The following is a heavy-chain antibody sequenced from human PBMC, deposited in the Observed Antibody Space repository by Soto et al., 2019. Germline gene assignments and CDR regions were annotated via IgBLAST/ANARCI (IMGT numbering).Heavy chain of an antibody. J-gene: IGHJ4*02. CDR2: IYSSGST. V-gene: IGHV4-59*12. Sequence: SETLSLTCTVSGGSISNYYWNWIRQSPGKGLEWIGYIYSSGSTYYNPSLKSRVTISVDTSKNQFSLKLSSVTAADTAVYYCARDLRGSLDYWGQGTLVTVSS. D-gene: IGHD3-10*01. CDR3: ARDLRGSLDY. CDR1: GGSISNYY.